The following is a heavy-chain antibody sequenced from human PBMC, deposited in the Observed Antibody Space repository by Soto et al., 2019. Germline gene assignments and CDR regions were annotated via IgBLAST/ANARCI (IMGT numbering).Heavy chain of an antibody. CDR3: ARDTAMAYFDY. Sequence: QVQLQETGPGLVKPSETLSLTCTVSGGSISSYYWSWIRQPPGKGLEWIGYIYYSGSTNYNPSLKSRVTISVDTSKNQFSLKLSSVTAADTAVYYCARDTAMAYFDYWGQGTLVTVSS. D-gene: IGHD5-18*01. CDR1: GGSISSYY. CDR2: IYYSGST. J-gene: IGHJ4*02. V-gene: IGHV4-59*01.